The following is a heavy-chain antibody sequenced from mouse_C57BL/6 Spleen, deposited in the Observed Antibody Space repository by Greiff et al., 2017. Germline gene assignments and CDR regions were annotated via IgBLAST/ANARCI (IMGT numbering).Heavy chain of an antibody. J-gene: IGHJ2*01. CDR2: INPSNGGT. V-gene: IGHV1-53*01. Sequence: QVKLQQPGTELVKPGASVKLSCKASGYTFTSYWMPWVKQRPGQGLEWVGTINPSNGGTNYNEKFKCKATLTVAKSYSTAYMQLSSLTSEDSAVYYCAKRPVLDFDYWGQGTTLTVSS. CDR1: GYTFTSYW. CDR3: AKRPVLDFDY. D-gene: IGHD1-1*01.